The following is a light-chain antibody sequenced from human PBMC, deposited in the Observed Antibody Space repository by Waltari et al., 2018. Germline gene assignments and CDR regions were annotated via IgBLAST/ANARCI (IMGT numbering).Light chain of an antibody. J-gene: IGLJ2*01. CDR2: DNN. V-gene: IGLV1-40*01. CDR3: QSYDSSLSGFVV. Sequence: QSVLTQPPSVSGAPGQRVTISCTGCSSNIGAASDVHWYQQLPETAPKLLIYDNNNRPSGVPDRFSGSKSGTSASLAITGLQAEDEADYYCQSYDSSLSGFVVFGGGTKLTVL. CDR1: SSNIGAASD.